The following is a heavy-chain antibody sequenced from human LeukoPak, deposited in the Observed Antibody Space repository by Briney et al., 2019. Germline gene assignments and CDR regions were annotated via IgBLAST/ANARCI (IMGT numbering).Heavy chain of an antibody. D-gene: IGHD2-8*01. CDR2: INPSGGST. CDR1: GYTFTSYY. J-gene: IGHJ6*02. Sequence: ASVKVSFKASGYTFTSYYMHWVRQAPGQGLEWMGIINPSGGSTSYAQKFQGRVTMTRDTSTSTVYMELSSLRSEDTAVYYCARAGGMYGPDGGMDVWGQGTTVTVSS. CDR3: ARAGGMYGPDGGMDV. V-gene: IGHV1-46*01.